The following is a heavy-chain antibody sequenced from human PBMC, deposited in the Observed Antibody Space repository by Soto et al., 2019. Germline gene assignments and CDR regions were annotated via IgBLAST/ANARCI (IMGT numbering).Heavy chain of an antibody. V-gene: IGHV4-61*01. Sequence: QVQLQESGPGLVKPSETLSLTCTVSGASVSSGNYYWSWIRQPPGKGLECIGYISYSGSTNYNPSLKSRVTISLDTSKNQFSLKLSSVTAADTAVYYCERGSGSYYAYWGQGTLVTVSS. D-gene: IGHD1-26*01. CDR1: GASVSSGNYY. CDR2: ISYSGST. CDR3: ERGSGSYYAY. J-gene: IGHJ4*02.